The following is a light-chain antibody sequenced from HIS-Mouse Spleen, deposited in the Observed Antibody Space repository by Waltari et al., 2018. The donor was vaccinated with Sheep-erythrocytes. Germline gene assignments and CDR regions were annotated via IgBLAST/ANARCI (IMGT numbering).Light chain of an antibody. CDR1: SSDVGGYNY. CDR3: CSYAGSYNHV. CDR2: DVS. V-gene: IGLV2-11*01. Sequence: QSALTQPRSVSGSPGQSVTISCTGTSSDVGGYNYVSWYQQHPGKAPKLMIYDVSKRPSGVPYRFSRSKSGNTASLTISGLQAEDEADYYCCSYAGSYNHVFATGTKVTVL. J-gene: IGLJ1*01.